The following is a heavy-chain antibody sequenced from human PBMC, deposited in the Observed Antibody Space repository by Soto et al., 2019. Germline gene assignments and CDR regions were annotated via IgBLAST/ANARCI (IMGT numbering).Heavy chain of an antibody. D-gene: IGHD6-13*01. V-gene: IGHV3-30-3*01. CDR1: GFTFSSYA. J-gene: IGHJ4*02. CDR3: ARDFGYSSSFSGHPAYYFDY. CDR2: ISYDGSNK. Sequence: GGSLRLSCAASGFTFSSYAMHWVRQAPGKGLEWVAVISYDGSNKYYADSVKGRFTISRDNSKNTLYLQMNSLRAEDTAVYYCARDFGYSSSFSGHPAYYFDYWGQGTLVTVSS.